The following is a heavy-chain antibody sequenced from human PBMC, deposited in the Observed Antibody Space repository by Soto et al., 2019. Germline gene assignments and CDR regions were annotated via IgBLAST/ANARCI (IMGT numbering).Heavy chain of an antibody. CDR2: IWYDGSNK. J-gene: IGHJ4*02. CDR3: ARDLDRSCYPRYYFDY. Sequence: QVQLVESGGGVVQPGRSLRLSCAASGFTFSSYGMHWVRQAPGKGLEWVAVIWYDGSNKYYADSVKGRFTISRDNSKNTLYLQMNSLRAEDNAWYYCARDLDRSCYPRYYFDYWGQGTLVTVSS. D-gene: IGHD3-22*01. CDR1: GFTFSSYG. V-gene: IGHV3-33*01.